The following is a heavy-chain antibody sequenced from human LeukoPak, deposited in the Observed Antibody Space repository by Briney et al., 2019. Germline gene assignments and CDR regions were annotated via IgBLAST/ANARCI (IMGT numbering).Heavy chain of an antibody. J-gene: IGHJ6*02. V-gene: IGHV1-18*01. CDR2: ISAYNGNT. D-gene: IGHD2-21*02. Sequence: ASVKVSRKASGYTFTSYGISWVRQAPGQGLEWMGWISAYNGNTNYAQRLQGRVTMTTDTSTSTAYMELRSLRSDDTAVYYCARDVVVVTALYGMDVWGQGTTVTVSS. CDR3: ARDVVVVTALYGMDV. CDR1: GYTFTSYG.